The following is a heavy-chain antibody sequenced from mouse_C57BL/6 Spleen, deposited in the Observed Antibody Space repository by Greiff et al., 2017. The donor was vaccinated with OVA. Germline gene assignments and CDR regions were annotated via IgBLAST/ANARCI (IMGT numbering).Heavy chain of an antibody. V-gene: IGHV1-80*01. J-gene: IGHJ3*01. D-gene: IGHD2-5*01. CDR3: ASLYYSNYVGFAY. CDR1: GYAFSSYW. CDR2: IYPGDGDT. Sequence: LQESGAELVKPGASVKISCKASGYAFSSYWMNWVKQRPGKGLEWIGQIYPGDGDTNYNGKFKGKATLTADKSSSTAYMQLSSLTSEDSAVYFCASLYYSNYVGFAYWGQGTLVTVSA.